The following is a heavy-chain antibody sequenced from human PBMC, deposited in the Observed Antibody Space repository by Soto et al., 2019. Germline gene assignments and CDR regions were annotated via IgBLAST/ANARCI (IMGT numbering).Heavy chain of an antibody. V-gene: IGHV4-31*05. D-gene: IGHD3-16*01. CDR3: VKLAGAFGWFDP. CDR1: GGSISSGGYY. J-gene: IGHJ5*02. Sequence: SETLSLTCTVSGGSISSGGYYWSWIRQHPGKGLEWIGYIYYSGSTYYNPSLKSRVTISVDTSKNQFSLRAEETAVYYCVKLAGAFGWFDPWGQGTLVTVSS. CDR2: IYYSGST.